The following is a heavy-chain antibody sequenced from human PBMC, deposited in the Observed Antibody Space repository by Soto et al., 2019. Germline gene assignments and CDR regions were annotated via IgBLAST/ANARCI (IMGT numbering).Heavy chain of an antibody. D-gene: IGHD3-16*01. CDR2: IYHSGST. J-gene: IGHJ4*02. Sequence: QVQLQESGPGLVKPSGTLSLSCAVSGGSISSSHWWTWVRQPPGKGLEWIGEIYHSGSTNYNPSLKSRVTIPEATSRNQSPLNLSSVTAADTAVYYCASSGGGEDYWGQGILVTVSS. CDR3: ASSGGGEDY. V-gene: IGHV4-4*02. CDR1: GGSISSSHW.